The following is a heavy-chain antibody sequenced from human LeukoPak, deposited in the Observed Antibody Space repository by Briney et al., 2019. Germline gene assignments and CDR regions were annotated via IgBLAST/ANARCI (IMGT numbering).Heavy chain of an antibody. V-gene: IGHV1-2*02. Sequence: ASVKVSCTASGYTFTSYGISWVRQAPGQGLEWMGWINPNSGGTNYAQKFQGRVTMTRDTSISTAYMELSRLRSDDTAVYYCARDLGQYYDTSDNWFDPWGQGTLVTVSS. CDR2: INPNSGGT. D-gene: IGHD3-22*01. CDR3: ARDLGQYYDTSDNWFDP. J-gene: IGHJ5*02. CDR1: GYTFTSYG.